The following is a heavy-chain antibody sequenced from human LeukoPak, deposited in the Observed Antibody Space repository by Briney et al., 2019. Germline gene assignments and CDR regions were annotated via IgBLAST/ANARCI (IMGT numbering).Heavy chain of an antibody. CDR1: GFTFSSYD. Sequence: GGSLRLSCAASGFTFSSYDMHWVRQAPGKGLEWVAFIRYDGSNKYYADSVKGRFTISSDSSTNSLYLQMNSLRAEDTAVYYCARGFNHPDYWGQGTLVTVSS. J-gene: IGHJ4*02. CDR3: ARGFNHPDY. V-gene: IGHV3-30*02. D-gene: IGHD1-14*01. CDR2: IRYDGSNK.